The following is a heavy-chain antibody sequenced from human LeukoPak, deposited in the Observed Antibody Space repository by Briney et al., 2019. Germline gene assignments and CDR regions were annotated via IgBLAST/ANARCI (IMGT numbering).Heavy chain of an antibody. CDR2: INPNSGGT. D-gene: IGHD4-17*01. Sequence: SVKVSCKASGYTFTGYYMHWVRQAPGQGLEWMGWINPNSGGTNYAQKFQGRVTMTRDTSISTAYMELSRPRSDDTAVYYCARDSVGTMTTVTTVDYWGQGTLVTVSS. J-gene: IGHJ4*02. V-gene: IGHV1-2*02. CDR3: ARDSVGTMTTVTTVDY. CDR1: GYTFTGYY.